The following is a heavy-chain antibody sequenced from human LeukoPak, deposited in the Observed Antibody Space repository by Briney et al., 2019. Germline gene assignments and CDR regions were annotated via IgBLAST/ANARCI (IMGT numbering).Heavy chain of an antibody. V-gene: IGHV4-30-4*08. CDR1: GGSISSGDYY. Sequence: SETLSLTCTVSGGSISSGDYYWSWIRQPPGKGLEWIGYIYYSGSTYYNPSPKSRVTISVDTSKNQFSLKLSSVTAADTAVYYYARVVADLSTYFDYWGQGTLVTVSS. CDR3: ARVVADLSTYFDY. CDR2: IYYSGST. D-gene: IGHD3-16*02. J-gene: IGHJ4*02.